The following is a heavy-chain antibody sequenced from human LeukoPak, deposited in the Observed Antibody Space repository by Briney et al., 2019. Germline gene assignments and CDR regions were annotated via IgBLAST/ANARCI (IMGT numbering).Heavy chain of an antibody. Sequence: SETLSLTCTVSGGSISTYYWSWIRQRPGKGLEWIGYVYYSGSTNYNPSLMSRVTISVDTSENQFSLKLSSVTAADTAMYYCAKDHSGSYLIYFQHWGQGTLVTVSS. CDR3: AKDHSGSYLIYFQH. V-gene: IGHV4-59*01. CDR1: GGSISTYY. J-gene: IGHJ1*01. D-gene: IGHD1-26*01. CDR2: VYYSGST.